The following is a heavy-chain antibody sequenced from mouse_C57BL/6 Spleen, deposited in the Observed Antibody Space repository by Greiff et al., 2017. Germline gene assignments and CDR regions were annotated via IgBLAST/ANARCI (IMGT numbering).Heavy chain of an antibody. V-gene: IGHV1-82*01. J-gene: IGHJ1*03. CDR1: GYAFSSSW. CDR2: IYPGDGGT. CDR3: ARERRWYFDV. Sequence: QVQLQQSGPELVKPGASVKISCKASGYAFSSSWMNWVKQRPGKGLEWIGRIYPGDGGTNYNGKFKGKATLTADKSSSTAYMQLSSLTSEDSAVYYCARERRWYFDVWGTGTTVTVSA.